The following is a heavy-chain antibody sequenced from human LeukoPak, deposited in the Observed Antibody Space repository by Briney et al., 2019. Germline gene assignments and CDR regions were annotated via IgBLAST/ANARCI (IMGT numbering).Heavy chain of an antibody. J-gene: IGHJ4*02. Sequence: PSETLSLTCTVSGGSTSSYFWSWIRQPAGKGLEWIGRIYNKRVTNYNPSLKSRVTMSLDTSKNQFSLQLSSVTAADTALYYCARSPTKRVPEDYWGQGTLVTVSS. CDR1: GGSTSSYF. D-gene: IGHD2-2*01. CDR3: ARSPTKRVPEDY. CDR2: IYNKRVT. V-gene: IGHV4-4*07.